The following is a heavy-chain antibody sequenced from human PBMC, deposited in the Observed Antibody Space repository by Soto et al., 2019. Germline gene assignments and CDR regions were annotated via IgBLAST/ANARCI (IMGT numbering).Heavy chain of an antibody. CDR2: IYWNDDK. J-gene: IGHJ3*02. V-gene: IGHV2-5*01. Sequence: QITLKESGPTLVKPTQTLTLTCTFSGFSLSTSGVGVGWIRQPPGKALEWLALIYWNDDKRYSPSLKSRLTITKDTSKNQVVLTMTNMDPVDTATYYCAHRLEGLSGSFGKRDAFDIWGQGTMVTVSS. CDR3: AHRLEGLSGSFGKRDAFDI. CDR1: GFSLSTSGVG. D-gene: IGHD1-26*01.